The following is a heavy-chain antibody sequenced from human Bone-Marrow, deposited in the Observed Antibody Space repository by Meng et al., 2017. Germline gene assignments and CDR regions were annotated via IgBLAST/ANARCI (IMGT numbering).Heavy chain of an antibody. CDR3: ARGGQGELYYFDY. D-gene: IGHD1-26*01. Sequence: QGEMGEFGGEVEKPGASGKVSCKASGNTFNGYYMHWVRQAPGQGLEWMGRINPNSGGTNYAQKFQGRVTMTRDTSTSTVYMELSSLRSEDTAVYYCARGGQGELYYFDYWGPGTLVTVSS. V-gene: IGHV1-2*06. J-gene: IGHJ4*02. CDR1: GNTFNGYY. CDR2: INPNSGGT.